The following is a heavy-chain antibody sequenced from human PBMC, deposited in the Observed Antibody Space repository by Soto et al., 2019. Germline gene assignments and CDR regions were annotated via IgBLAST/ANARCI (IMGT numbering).Heavy chain of an antibody. CDR1: GFTFSSYG. D-gene: IGHD2-21*01. CDR2: ISYDGSNK. J-gene: IGHJ4*02. V-gene: IGHV3-30*18. Sequence: QVQLVESGGGVVQPGRSLRLSCAASGFTFSSYGMHWVRQAPGKGLEWVAVISYDGSNKYYADSVKGRFTISRDNSKNTQYLQMNSLRAEDTAVYYCAKDPSLHSELFRADYWGQGTLVTVSP. CDR3: AKDPSLHSELFRADY.